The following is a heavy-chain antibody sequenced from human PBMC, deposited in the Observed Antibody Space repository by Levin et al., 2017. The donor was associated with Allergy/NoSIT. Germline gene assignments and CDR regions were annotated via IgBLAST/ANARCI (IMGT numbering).Heavy chain of an antibody. CDR3: ASDLNTYASGWYPSGFGP. V-gene: IGHV4-59*01. J-gene: IGHJ5*02. D-gene: IGHD6-19*01. CDR2: ISWSGTT. CDR1: GGSISSYY. Sequence: SETLSLTCTVSGGSISSYYWTWIRQSPGKGLEWVGFISWSGTTYYNPSLKSRVTMSVDTSKNQFSLMLTSVTAADTGTYYCASDLNTYASGWYPSGFGPWGQGTPVTVSS.